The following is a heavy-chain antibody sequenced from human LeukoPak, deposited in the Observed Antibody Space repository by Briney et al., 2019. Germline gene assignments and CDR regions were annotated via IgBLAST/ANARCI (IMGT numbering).Heavy chain of an antibody. V-gene: IGHV3-73*01. CDR3: TRLGYSSSSGY. CDR2: IRSKANSYAT. CDR1: GFTFSGSA. D-gene: IGHD6-6*01. J-gene: IGHJ4*02. Sequence: GGSLRLSCAASGFTFSGSAMHWVRQASGKGLEWVGRIRSKANSYATAYAASVKGRFTISRDDSKNTAYLQMNSLKTEDTAVYYCTRLGYSSSSGYWGQGTLVTVSS.